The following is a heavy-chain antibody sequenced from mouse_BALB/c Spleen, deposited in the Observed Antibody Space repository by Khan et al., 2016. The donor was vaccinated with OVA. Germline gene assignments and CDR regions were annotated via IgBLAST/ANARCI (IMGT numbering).Heavy chain of an antibody. J-gene: IGHJ3*01. CDR1: GYTFTNYG. V-gene: IGHV9-3*02. D-gene: IGHD1-1*01. CDR2: INTNTGEP. CDR3: ARGNYYGSSSWFAY. Sequence: QIQLVQSGPELKKPGETVKISCKASGYTFTNYGMNWVKQAPGKGLKWMGWINTNTGEPTYAEEFKGRFAFSLETSASTAYLQLNNLKNEDTATYFCARGNYYGSSSWFAYWGQGTLVTVSA.